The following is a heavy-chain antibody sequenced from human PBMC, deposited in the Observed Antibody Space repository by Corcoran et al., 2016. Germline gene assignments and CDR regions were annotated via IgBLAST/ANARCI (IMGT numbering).Heavy chain of an antibody. D-gene: IGHD3-10*01. Sequence: QVQLVQSGAEVKKPGSSVKVSCKASGGTFSSYAISWVRQAPGQGLEWMGGIIPIFGKANYAQKFQGRVTITADESTSTAYMELSSLRSEDTAVEYWARSSGEYYYGSGGYSGMDVWGQGTTVTVSS. CDR2: IIPIFGKA. V-gene: IGHV1-69*01. J-gene: IGHJ6*02. CDR3: ARSSGEYYYGSGGYSGMDV. CDR1: GGTFSSYA.